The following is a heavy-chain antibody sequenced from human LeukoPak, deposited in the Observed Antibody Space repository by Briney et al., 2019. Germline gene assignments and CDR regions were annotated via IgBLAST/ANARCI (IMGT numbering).Heavy chain of an antibody. CDR1: GYTFTSYG. D-gene: IGHD1-7*01. V-gene: IGHV1-18*01. J-gene: IGHJ5*02. CDR2: ISAYNGNT. CDR3: GRGKSPRPITGTPWDWFDP. Sequence: ASVKVSCKASGYTFTSYGISWVRQAPGQGLEWMGWISAYNGNTNYAQKLQGRVTMTTDTSTSTAYMELRSLRSDDTAVYYCGRGKSPRPITGTPWDWFDPWGQGTLVTVSS.